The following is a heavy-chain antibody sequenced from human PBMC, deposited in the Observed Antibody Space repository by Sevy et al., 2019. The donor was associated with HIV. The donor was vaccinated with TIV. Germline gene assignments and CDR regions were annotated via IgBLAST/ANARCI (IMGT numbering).Heavy chain of an antibody. Sequence: GGSLRLSCAAFGFTFRSYAMHWVRQAPGKGLEWVAVISYDGNYENYADSVKGRFTISRDNSKNTLYLQINSLRAEDTAVYYCARDAGLTKSGANIWAFDYWGQGALVTVSS. CDR2: ISYDGNYE. CDR1: GFTFRSYA. V-gene: IGHV3-30-3*01. D-gene: IGHD2-15*01. CDR3: ARDAGLTKSGANIWAFDY. J-gene: IGHJ4*02.